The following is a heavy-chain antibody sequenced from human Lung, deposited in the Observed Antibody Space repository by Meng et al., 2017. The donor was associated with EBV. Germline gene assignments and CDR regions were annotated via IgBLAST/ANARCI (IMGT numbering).Heavy chain of an antibody. J-gene: IGHJ4*02. CDR1: GYTFTGYY. CDR2: INPHSGGT. D-gene: IGHD1-26*01. CDR3: ARDGGWIVGATLSTHDLDY. Sequence: VGRVEAGAEGDEPGASVKVSCKASGYTFTGYYMHGVRQAPGQGLEWMGRINPHSGGTNYAQKFQGRVTMTRDTSTSTAYMELSRLRSDVTAVYYCARDGGWIVGATLSTHDLDYWGQGTLVTVSS. V-gene: IGHV1-2*06.